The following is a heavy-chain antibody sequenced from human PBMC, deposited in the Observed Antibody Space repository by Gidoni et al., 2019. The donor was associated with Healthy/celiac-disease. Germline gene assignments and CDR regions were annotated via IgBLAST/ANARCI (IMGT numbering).Heavy chain of an antibody. V-gene: IGHV1-2*02. CDR3: ARDAVPVVGPDYFDY. CDR1: GYTFTGYY. J-gene: IGHJ4*02. Sequence: QVQLVQSGAEVKKPGASVKVSCKASGYTFTGYYRHWVRQAPGQGVEWMGWINPNSGGTNYAQKFQGRVTMTRDTSISTAYMELSRLRSDDTAVYYCARDAVPVVGPDYFDYWGQGTLVTVSS. D-gene: IGHD3-22*01. CDR2: INPNSGGT.